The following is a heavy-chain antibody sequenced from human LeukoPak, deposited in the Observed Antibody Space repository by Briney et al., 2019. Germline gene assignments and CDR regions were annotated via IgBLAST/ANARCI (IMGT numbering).Heavy chain of an antibody. CDR2: TYYRSKWYN. CDR3: ALARSEYHYGMDV. Sequence: SQTLSLTCAISGDSVSSISVAWNWIRQSPSRGLEWLGRTYYRSKWYNEYAVSVKGRININPDPSRNQFSLQLNSVTPEDTAVYYCALARSEYHYGMDVWGQGATVTVSS. CDR1: GDSVSSISVA. J-gene: IGHJ6*02. V-gene: IGHV6-1*01.